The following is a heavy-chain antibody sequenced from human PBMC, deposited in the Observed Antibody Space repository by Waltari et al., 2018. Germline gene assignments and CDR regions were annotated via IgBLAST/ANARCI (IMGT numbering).Heavy chain of an antibody. CDR1: GFTFSSYA. V-gene: IGHV3-30*01. D-gene: IGHD3-10*01. Sequence: QVQLVESGGGVVQPGRSLRLSCAASGFTFSSYAMHWVRQAPGKWLEWVAVISYDGSNKYYADSVKGRVTISRDNSKNTLYLQMNSLRAEDTAVYYCARARDYYGSGRETFDYWGQVTLVTVSS. CDR2: ISYDGSNK. J-gene: IGHJ4*02. CDR3: ARARDYYGSGRETFDY.